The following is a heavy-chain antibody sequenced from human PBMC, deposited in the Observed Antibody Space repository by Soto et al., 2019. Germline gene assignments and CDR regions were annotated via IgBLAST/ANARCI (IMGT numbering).Heavy chain of an antibody. Sequence: HGESLKISCKGSGYSFTSYWIGWVRQMPGKGLEWMGTIYPGDSDTRYSPSFRGQVTISADKSISTAYLQWSSLKASDTAMYYCARRVAGYSYGSSYYYGMDVWGQGTTVTVSS. V-gene: IGHV5-51*01. CDR2: IYPGDSDT. CDR1: GYSFTSYW. J-gene: IGHJ6*02. D-gene: IGHD5-18*01. CDR3: ARRVAGYSYGSSYYYGMDV.